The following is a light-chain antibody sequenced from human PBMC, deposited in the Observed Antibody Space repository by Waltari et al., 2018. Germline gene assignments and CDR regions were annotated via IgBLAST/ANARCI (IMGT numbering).Light chain of an antibody. CDR3: QQYNFWPPLT. CDR2: GAS. V-gene: IGKV3-15*01. Sequence: EIVMTQSPATLSVSPGERATLSCRASESVNSNVAWDQQTPGQAPRLLIFGASSRATGIPARFSGSGSGTEFTLTISSLQSEDSAVYYCQQYNFWPPLTFGGGTK. CDR1: ESVNSN. J-gene: IGKJ4*01.